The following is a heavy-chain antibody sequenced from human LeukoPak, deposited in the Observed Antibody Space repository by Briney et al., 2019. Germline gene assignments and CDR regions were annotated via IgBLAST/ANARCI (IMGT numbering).Heavy chain of an antibody. Sequence: PGGSLRLSCGPSGLTFSSFGMHWLRQAPGKGLEWVAIIWYDGSDKYYSDSVKGRFTISRDNSKNTLYLQMNSLRAEDTAVYYCAKDWGTTGTTGWLFDNWGQGTLVIVSS. V-gene: IGHV3-33*06. J-gene: IGHJ4*02. CDR3: AKDWGTTGTTGWLFDN. D-gene: IGHD1-1*01. CDR2: IWYDGSDK. CDR1: GLTFSSFG.